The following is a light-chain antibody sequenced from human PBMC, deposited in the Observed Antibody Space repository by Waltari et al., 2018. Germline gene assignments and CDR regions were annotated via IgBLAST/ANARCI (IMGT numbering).Light chain of an antibody. CDR3: STWDYSLSAHV. CDR1: SNNVGSYA. Sequence: QSALTQDASVSGTVGQKVTLSCAGNSNNVGSYAVGWYQQLSHGAPKIVILGNSLPSGIPDRFSGSKSGTTASLTISGLQPEDEADYYCSTWDYSLSAHVFGGGTKLTVL. J-gene: IGLJ3*02. CDR2: GNS. V-gene: IGLV1-44*01.